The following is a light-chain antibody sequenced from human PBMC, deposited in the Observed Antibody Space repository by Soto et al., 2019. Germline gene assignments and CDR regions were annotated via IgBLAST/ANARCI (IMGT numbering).Light chain of an antibody. Sequence: EIVLTQSPGTLSLSPGERATLSCRASQSVRDSHLAWYQQKPGQAPSLLIYETSSRATGIPDRFRGSGSGTEFALTITREEPEDVAMYFCQQYGSSPGTFGQGTKVEI. CDR2: ETS. CDR3: QQYGSSPGT. CDR1: QSVRDSH. V-gene: IGKV3-20*01. J-gene: IGKJ1*01.